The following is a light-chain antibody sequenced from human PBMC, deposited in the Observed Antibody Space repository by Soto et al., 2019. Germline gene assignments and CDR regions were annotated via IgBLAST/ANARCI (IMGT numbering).Light chain of an antibody. CDR3: CSYAGTNTFV. CDR1: SSDVGGYNL. V-gene: IGLV2-23*01. J-gene: IGLJ1*01. CDR2: EGN. Sequence: QSALTQPASVSGSPGQSITISCTRTSSDVGGYNLVSWYQQHTGKAPKLMIYEGNKRPSGVSNRLSGSKSANTASLTISGLQTEDEADYYCCSYAGTNTFVFGTGTKVTVL.